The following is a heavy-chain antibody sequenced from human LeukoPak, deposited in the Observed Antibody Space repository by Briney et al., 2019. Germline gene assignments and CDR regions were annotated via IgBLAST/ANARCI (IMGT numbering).Heavy chain of an antibody. J-gene: IGHJ4*02. CDR3: ARVTFYDILTARYYFDY. D-gene: IGHD3-9*01. CDR1: GGSINNDDYY. CDR2: IYYSGST. Sequence: PSETLSLTCTASGGSINNDDYYWSWIRQPPGKGLEWIGYIYYSGSTYYNPSLKSRVTISVDTSKNQFSLKLNSVTAADTAVYFCARVTFYDILTARYYFDYWGQGTLVTVSS. V-gene: IGHV4-30-4*01.